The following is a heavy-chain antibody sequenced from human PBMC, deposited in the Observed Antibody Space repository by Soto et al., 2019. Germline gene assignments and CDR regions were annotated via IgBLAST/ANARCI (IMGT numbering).Heavy chain of an antibody. D-gene: IGHD3-10*01. CDR1: GGTFSSYA. J-gene: IGHJ3*02. CDR3: ARGNISLWFEFDAFDI. Sequence: GASVKASCKASGGTFSSYAISWGRQAPGQGLEWMGGIIPIFGTANYAQKFQGRVTITADESTSTTYMELSSLRSEDTAVYYCARGNISLWFEFDAFDIWGQGTMVTVSS. CDR2: IIPIFGTA. V-gene: IGHV1-69*13.